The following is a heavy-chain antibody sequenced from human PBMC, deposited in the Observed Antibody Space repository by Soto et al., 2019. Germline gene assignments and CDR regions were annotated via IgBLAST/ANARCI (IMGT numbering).Heavy chain of an antibody. CDR2: IYYSGST. CDR1: GGPISSYY. V-gene: IGHV4-59*01. D-gene: IGHD3-22*01. J-gene: IGHJ4*02. Sequence: PSETLSLTCTVSGGPISSYYWSWIRQPPGKGLEWIGYIYYSGSTNYNPSLKSRVTISVDTSKNQFSLKLSSVTAADTAVYYCARGYYDSSGYYYVPFDYCGQGTLVTVSS. CDR3: ARGYYDSSGYYYVPFDY.